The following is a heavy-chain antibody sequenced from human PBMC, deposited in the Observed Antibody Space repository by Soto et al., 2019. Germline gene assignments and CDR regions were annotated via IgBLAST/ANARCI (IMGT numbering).Heavy chain of an antibody. CDR3: ARTTDEGYSGYSPKGYFDY. Sequence: SETLSLTCTVSGGSISSYYLSWIRQPPGKRLEWIGYIYYSGSTNYNPSLKSRVTISVDTSKNQFSLKLSSVTAADTAVYYCARTTDEGYSGYSPKGYFDYWGQGTLVTVSS. D-gene: IGHD5-12*01. V-gene: IGHV4-59*01. CDR2: IYYSGST. J-gene: IGHJ4*02. CDR1: GGSISSYY.